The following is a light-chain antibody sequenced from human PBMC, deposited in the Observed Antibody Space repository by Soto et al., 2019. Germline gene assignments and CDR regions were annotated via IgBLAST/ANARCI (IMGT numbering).Light chain of an antibody. CDR2: TAS. CDR3: QQYGSTPPFT. J-gene: IGKJ2*01. Sequence: EIVLTQSPVTLSLSPGERATLSCRASQTVSSSFLAWYQQKPGQAPRLLIYTASSRATGIPDRFSGSGSGTDFTRSFSRLEPEDFAVYYCQQYGSTPPFTFGQGSKLEIK. V-gene: IGKV3-20*01. CDR1: QTVSSSF.